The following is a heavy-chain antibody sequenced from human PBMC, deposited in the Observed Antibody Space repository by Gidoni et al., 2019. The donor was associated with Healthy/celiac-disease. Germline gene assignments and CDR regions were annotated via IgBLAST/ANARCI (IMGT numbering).Heavy chain of an antibody. CDR2: SSGRGGST. V-gene: IGHV3-23*01. Sequence: EVPLLESGGGLVQPGGSLRLSCAASGFTFSSYVMSWVRQAPGKGLEWVSASSGRGGSTYYADSVKGRFTISRDNSKNTLYLQMNSLRAEDTAVYYCAKGGAYQPLHFDYWGQGTLVTVSS. D-gene: IGHD2-2*01. J-gene: IGHJ4*02. CDR3: AKGGAYQPLHFDY. CDR1: GFTFSSYV.